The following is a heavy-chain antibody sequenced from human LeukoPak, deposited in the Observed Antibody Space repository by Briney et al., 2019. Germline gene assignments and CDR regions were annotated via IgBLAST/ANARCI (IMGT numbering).Heavy chain of an antibody. D-gene: IGHD6-13*01. CDR1: GGSISSSGYY. J-gene: IGHJ5*02. CDR2: IYYSGST. Sequence: SETLSLTCTVSGGSISSSGYYWGWIRQPPGKGLEWIERIYYSGSTYYNPSLKSRVTISVDTSKNQFSLKLSSVAAADTAVYYCARDPTAAGKGAWFDPWGQGTLVTVSS. CDR3: ARDPTAAGKGAWFDP. V-gene: IGHV4-39*02.